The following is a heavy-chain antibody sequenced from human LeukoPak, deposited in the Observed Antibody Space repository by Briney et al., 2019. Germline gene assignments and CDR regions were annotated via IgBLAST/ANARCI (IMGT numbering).Heavy chain of an antibody. CDR1: GFTFSSYS. CDR2: ISSSSSTI. D-gene: IGHD6-19*01. V-gene: IGHV3-48*04. Sequence: GGSLRLSCAASGFTFSSYSMNWVRQAPGKGLEWVSYISSSSSTIYYADSVKGRFTISRDNAKNSLYLQMNSLRAEDTAVYYCARDSASSCLEYWGQGTLVTVSS. CDR3: ARDSASSCLEY. J-gene: IGHJ4*02.